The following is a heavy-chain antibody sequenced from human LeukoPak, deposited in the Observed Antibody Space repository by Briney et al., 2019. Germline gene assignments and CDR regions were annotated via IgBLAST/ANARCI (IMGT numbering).Heavy chain of an antibody. CDR2: MNPNSGNT. J-gene: IGHJ4*02. CDR1: GYTFTSYD. D-gene: IGHD2-2*01. CDR3: ARGNVLGYCSSTSCLMYYFDY. Sequence: ASVKVFCKASGYTFTSYDINWVRQATGQGLEWMGWMNPNSGNTGYAQKFQGRVTMTRNTSISTAYMELSSLRFEDTAVYYCARGNVLGYCSSTSCLMYYFDYWGQGTLVTVSS. V-gene: IGHV1-8*01.